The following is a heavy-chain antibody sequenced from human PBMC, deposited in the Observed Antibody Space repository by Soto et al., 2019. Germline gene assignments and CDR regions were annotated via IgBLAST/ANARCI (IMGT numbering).Heavy chain of an antibody. J-gene: IGHJ4*02. CDR1: GSTFNNFA. D-gene: IGHD1-26*01. Sequence: QVLLLQSGAEVKEPGSSVRFSCKVSGSTFNNFAFSWLRQAPGRGPEWMGGIVVVSNTVDYSQRFQDRVTITADTSTSTLYMELSSLTSEDTAVYYCARAIKRWEVHQYFDSWGQGTLLSVFS. V-gene: IGHV1-69*06. CDR2: IVVVSNTV. CDR3: ARAIKRWEVHQYFDS.